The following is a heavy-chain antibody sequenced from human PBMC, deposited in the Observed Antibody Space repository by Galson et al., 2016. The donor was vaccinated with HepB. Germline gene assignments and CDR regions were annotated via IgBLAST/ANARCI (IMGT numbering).Heavy chain of an antibody. Sequence: ETLSLTCTVSGGSINNYYWHWIRQSPGRGLEWIGYIFYSGGTNYNPSLHSRVTISVDTSKRWFSLRLSSVTAAATAGYYCARTTDGSGSPVDYWGQGTLVTVSS. CDR2: IFYSGGT. CDR3: ARTTDGSGSPVDY. J-gene: IGHJ4*02. V-gene: IGHV4-59*01. CDR1: GGSINNYY. D-gene: IGHD3-10*01.